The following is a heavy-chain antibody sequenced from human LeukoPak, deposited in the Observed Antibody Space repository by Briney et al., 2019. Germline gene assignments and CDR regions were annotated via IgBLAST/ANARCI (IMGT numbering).Heavy chain of an antibody. Sequence: GGSLRLSCAASGLTFSSYSMNWVRQAPGKGLEWVSAISGSGGSTYYADSVKGRFTISRDNSKNTLYLQMNSLRAEDTAVYYCAKEKLGHFDYWGQGTLVTVSS. CDR3: AKEKLGHFDY. V-gene: IGHV3-23*01. D-gene: IGHD7-27*01. J-gene: IGHJ4*02. CDR2: ISGSGGST. CDR1: GLTFSSYS.